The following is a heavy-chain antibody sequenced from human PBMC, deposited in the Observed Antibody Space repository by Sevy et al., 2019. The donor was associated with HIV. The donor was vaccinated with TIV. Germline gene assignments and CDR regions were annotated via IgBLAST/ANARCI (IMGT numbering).Heavy chain of an antibody. CDR3: ATAGMSYYYYGMDV. CDR2: FDPEDGET. Sequence: ASVKVSCKVSGYTLTELSMHWVRQAPGKGLEWTGGFDPEDGETIYAQKFQGRVTMTEDTSTDTAYMELSSLRSEDTAVYYCATAGMSYYYYGMDVWGQGTTVTVSS. J-gene: IGHJ6*02. V-gene: IGHV1-24*01. D-gene: IGHD3-10*01. CDR1: GYTLTELS.